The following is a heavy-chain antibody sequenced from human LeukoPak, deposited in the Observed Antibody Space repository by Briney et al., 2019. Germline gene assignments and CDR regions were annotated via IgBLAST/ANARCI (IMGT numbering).Heavy chain of an antibody. V-gene: IGHV4-38-2*02. CDR2: IYHSGST. Sequence: SETLSLTCAVSGYSISSGHYWGWIRQPPGKGLEWIGSIYHSGSTYYNPSLKSRVTISVDTSKNQFSLKLSSVTAADTAVYYCARDRLRWYFDLWGRGTLVTVSS. J-gene: IGHJ2*01. D-gene: IGHD4-17*01. CDR1: GYSISSGHY. CDR3: ARDRLRWYFDL.